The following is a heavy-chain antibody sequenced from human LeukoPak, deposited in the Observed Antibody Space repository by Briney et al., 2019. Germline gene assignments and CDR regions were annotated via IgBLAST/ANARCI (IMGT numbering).Heavy chain of an antibody. CDR3: ACWVRGRNPRLDC. J-gene: IGHJ4*02. D-gene: IGHD3-10*01. Sequence: KPSETLSLTCTVSGGSVSGDSLYWSWIRQSPGKGLEWIGYVSYSAYTHYNPSLESRVTISIDTSKNQFSLYPSSVTTADTAVYYCACWVRGRNPRLDCWGQGTLVTVSS. CDR2: VSYSAYT. V-gene: IGHV4-61*01. CDR1: GGSVSGDSLY.